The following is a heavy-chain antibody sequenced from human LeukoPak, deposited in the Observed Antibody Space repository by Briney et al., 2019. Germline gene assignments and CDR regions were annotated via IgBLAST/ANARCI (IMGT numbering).Heavy chain of an antibody. J-gene: IGHJ5*02. Sequence: GASVKVSCKASGYTFTSYYMHWVRQAPGQGLEWMGIINPSGGSTSYAQKFQGRVTMTRDTSTSTVYMELSSLRSEDTAVYYCAREYSNYDSSGYYPGSWGQGTLVTVSS. CDR3: AREYSNYDSSGYYPGS. D-gene: IGHD3-22*01. CDR1: GYTFTSYY. CDR2: INPSGGST. V-gene: IGHV1-46*01.